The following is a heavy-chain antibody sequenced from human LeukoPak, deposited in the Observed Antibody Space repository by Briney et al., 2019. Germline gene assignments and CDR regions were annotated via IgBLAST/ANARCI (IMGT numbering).Heavy chain of an antibody. CDR1: GGSISSGGYY. CDR3: ARVRVERASSLLDY. V-gene: IGHV4-31*03. D-gene: IGHD1-1*01. CDR2: IYYSGST. J-gene: IGHJ4*02. Sequence: PSQTLSLTCTVSGGSISSGGYYWSWIRQHPGKGLEWIGYIYYSGSTYYNPSLKSRVTISVDTSKNQFSLKLTSVTTADTAVYYCARVRVERASSLLDYWGQGTLVTVSS.